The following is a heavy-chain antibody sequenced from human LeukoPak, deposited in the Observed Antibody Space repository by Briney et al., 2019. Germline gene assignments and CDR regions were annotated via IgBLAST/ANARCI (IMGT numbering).Heavy chain of an antibody. V-gene: IGHV3-30*03. CDR3: ARTRKVGMNWFDP. CDR2: ISYDGSNK. J-gene: IGHJ5*02. Sequence: PGGSLRLSCAASGFTFSSYGMHWVRQAPGKGLEWVAVISYDGSNKYYADSVKGRFTISRDNAKNSLYLQMNSLRAEDTAVYYCARTRKVGMNWFDPWGQGTLVTVSS. CDR1: GFTFSSYG. D-gene: IGHD1-26*01.